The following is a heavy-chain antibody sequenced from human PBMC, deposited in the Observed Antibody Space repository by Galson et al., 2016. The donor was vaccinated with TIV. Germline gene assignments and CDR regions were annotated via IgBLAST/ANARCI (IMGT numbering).Heavy chain of an antibody. Sequence: SLRLSCAASGFTFDDYDMNWVRQAPGKGLEWVSGINWNGGSTGYADSAKGRFTLSRDNAKNSLYLQMNSLRAEDTALYNCARLRSCGGDWYYFDYCGQGKLATVTSNAKNPGCLQRSGLRAEGEALYHCAGLGTGGGDCYYFDYWGEGTLVAVSS. CDR3: ARLRSCGGDWYYFDYCGQGKLATVTSNAKNPGCLQRSGLRAEGEALYHCAGLGTGGGDCYYFDY. D-gene: IGHD2-21*02. V-gene: IGHV3-20*01. J-gene: IGHJ4*02. CDR1: GFTFDDYD. CDR2: INWNGGST.